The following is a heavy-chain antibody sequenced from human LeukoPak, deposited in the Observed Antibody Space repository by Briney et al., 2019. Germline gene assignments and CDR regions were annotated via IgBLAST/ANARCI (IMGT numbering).Heavy chain of an antibody. V-gene: IGHV1-58*02. J-gene: IGHJ4*02. CDR3: AARALAAGTRYFDY. Sequence: ASVKVSCKASGFTFTSSAMQWVRQARGQRLEWIGWIVVGSGNTNYAQKFQERVTITRDMSTSTAYMELSSLRSEDTAVYYCAARALAAGTRYFDYWGQGTLVTVSS. CDR1: GFTFTSSA. D-gene: IGHD6-13*01. CDR2: IVVGSGNT.